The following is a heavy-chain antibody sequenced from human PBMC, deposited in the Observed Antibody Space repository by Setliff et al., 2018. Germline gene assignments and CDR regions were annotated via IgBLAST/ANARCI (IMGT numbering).Heavy chain of an antibody. D-gene: IGHD1-26*01. J-gene: IGHJ6*03. Sequence: GASVKVSCKASGYTFTSFGISWVRRAPGQGLEWIGWISPNNGDIKYAQKLQDRVTMTIDTSTRTAYVEVRSLRSDDTAVYYCARSPPNRGVGQGHYMDVRGKGTTVTVSS. CDR1: GYTFTSFG. CDR3: ARSPPNRGVGQGHYMDV. CDR2: ISPNNGDI. V-gene: IGHV1-18*01.